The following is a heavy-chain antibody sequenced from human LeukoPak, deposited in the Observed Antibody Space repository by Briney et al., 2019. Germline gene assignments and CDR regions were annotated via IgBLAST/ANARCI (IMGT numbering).Heavy chain of an antibody. CDR2: IYHSGST. CDR3: ASLGLLWFGESGDY. Sequence: SETLSLTCAVSGYSTSSGYYWGWIRQPPGKGLEWIGSIYHSGSTYYNPSLKSRVTISVDTSKNQFSLKLSSVTAADTAVYYCASLGLLWFGESGDYWGQGTLVTVSS. CDR1: GYSTSSGYY. J-gene: IGHJ4*02. D-gene: IGHD3-10*01. V-gene: IGHV4-38-2*01.